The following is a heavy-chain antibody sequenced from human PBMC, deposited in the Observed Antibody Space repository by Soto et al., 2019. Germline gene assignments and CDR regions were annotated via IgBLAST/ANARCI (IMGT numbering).Heavy chain of an antibody. Sequence: ESGGGVVQPGRSLRLSCAASGFTFSSYGMHWVRQAPGKGLEWVAVIWYDGSNKYYADSVKGRFTISRDNSKNTLYLQMNSLRAEDTAVYYCARDPAVVVVAASMAGLLDYCGQGTLVTVSS. J-gene: IGHJ4*02. CDR1: GFTFSSYG. D-gene: IGHD2-15*01. V-gene: IGHV3-33*01. CDR3: ARDPAVVVVAASMAGLLDY. CDR2: IWYDGSNK.